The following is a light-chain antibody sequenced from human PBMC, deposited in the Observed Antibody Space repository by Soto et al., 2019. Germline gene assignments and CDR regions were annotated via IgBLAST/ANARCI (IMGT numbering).Light chain of an antibody. CDR2: RAS. Sequence: DIQMTQSPSTLSASVGDRVIITCRASQSINSWLAWYQQKTGKAPDLLIYRASTLKTGIPSRFSGSGSGTEFTLTISSLQPDDFATYYCQQYDRASWTFGPGTKVEIK. J-gene: IGKJ1*01. CDR3: QQYDRASWT. CDR1: QSINSW. V-gene: IGKV1-5*03.